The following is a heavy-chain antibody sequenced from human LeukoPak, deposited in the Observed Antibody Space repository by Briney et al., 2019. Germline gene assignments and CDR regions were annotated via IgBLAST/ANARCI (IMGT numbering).Heavy chain of an antibody. Sequence: PSETLSLTCTVSGGSISSYYWSWIRQPPGKGLEWIGYIYYSGSTNYNPSLKSRVTISVDTSKNQFSLKLSSVTAADTAVYYCARERIAAAGHPLDYWGQGTLVTVSS. CDR1: GGSISSYY. D-gene: IGHD6-13*01. V-gene: IGHV4-59*01. CDR2: IYYSGST. CDR3: ARERIAAAGHPLDY. J-gene: IGHJ4*02.